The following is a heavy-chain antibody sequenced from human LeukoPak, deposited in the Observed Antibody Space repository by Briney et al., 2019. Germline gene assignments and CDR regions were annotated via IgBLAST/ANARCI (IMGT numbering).Heavy chain of an antibody. Sequence: PGGSLRLSCAASGFTFSTYAISWVRQAPGKGLEWVFGVSPSGNTTYYPDSVKVRFAISRDNAKNTVYLQMNSVRADDTAVYYCARESRYRDYFDYWGQGTMVTVSS. CDR2: VSPSGNTT. CDR3: ARESRYRDYFDY. D-gene: IGHD1-14*01. J-gene: IGHJ4*02. CDR1: GFTFSTYA. V-gene: IGHV3-23*01.